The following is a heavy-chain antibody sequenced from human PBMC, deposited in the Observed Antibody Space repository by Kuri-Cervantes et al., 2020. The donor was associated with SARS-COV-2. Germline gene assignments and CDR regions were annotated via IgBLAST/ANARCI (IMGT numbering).Heavy chain of an antibody. CDR3: ARGLGYSYGRRSPQGDY. Sequence: GSLRLSCTVSGGSISSHYWSWIRQPPGKGLEWIGYIYYSGSTNYNPSLKSRVTISVDTSKNQFSLKLSSVTAADTAVYFCARGLGYSYGRRSPQGDYWGQGTLVTVSS. J-gene: IGHJ4*02. CDR2: IYYSGST. CDR1: GGSISSHY. V-gene: IGHV4-59*11. D-gene: IGHD5-18*01.